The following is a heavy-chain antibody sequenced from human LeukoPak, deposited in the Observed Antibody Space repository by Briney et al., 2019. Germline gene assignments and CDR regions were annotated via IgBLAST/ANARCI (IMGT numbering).Heavy chain of an antibody. CDR1: GYSFTSYW. V-gene: IGHV5-51*01. CDR2: IYPGGSDT. CDR3: ARHLGSGSYVALKHYYFDY. J-gene: IGHJ4*02. Sequence: GESLKISCKGSGYSFTSYWIGWVRQMPGKGLEWMGIIYPGGSDTRYSPSFQGQVTISADKSISTAYLQWSSLRASDTAMYYCARHLGSGSYVALKHYYFDYWGQGTLVTVSS. D-gene: IGHD3-10*01.